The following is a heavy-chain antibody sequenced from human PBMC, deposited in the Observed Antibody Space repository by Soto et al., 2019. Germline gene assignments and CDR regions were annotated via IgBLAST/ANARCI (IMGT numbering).Heavy chain of an antibody. CDR3: ACIFSGGYGYGFYYYGMDV. CDR1: GGSISSSSYY. Sequence: SETLSLTCTVSGGSISSSSYYWGWIRQPPGKGLVWFVFFYYSGSTYYNPSFKSRVTISVDTPKNHFSLKLSSVTAADTAVFYCACIFSGGYGYGFYYYGMDVWGQGTTVTVSS. D-gene: IGHD5-18*01. V-gene: IGHV4-39*01. J-gene: IGHJ6*02. CDR2: FYYSGST.